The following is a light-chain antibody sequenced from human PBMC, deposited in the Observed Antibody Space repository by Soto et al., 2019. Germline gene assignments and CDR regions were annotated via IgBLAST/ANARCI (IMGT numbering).Light chain of an antibody. CDR1: QSIDSKS. J-gene: IGKJ3*01. Sequence: EIVLTQSPGTLSLSPGERATVSCRTSQSIDSKSLVWYQQRVGQAPRLLIYGTSSRGTGIPDRFSGSGSGTEFTLTISRLEPEHFAVYFRQYYGGSFTFGPGTKVEIK. CDR2: GTS. V-gene: IGKV3-20*01. CDR3: QYYGGSFT.